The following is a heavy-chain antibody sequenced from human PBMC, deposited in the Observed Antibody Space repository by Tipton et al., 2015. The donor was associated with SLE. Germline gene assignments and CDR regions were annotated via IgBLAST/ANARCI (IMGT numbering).Heavy chain of an antibody. CDR1: GDSIGGTTYS. CDR2: VYYTGTT. J-gene: IGHJ4*02. Sequence: GLVKPSETLSLTCTVSGDSIGGTTYSWAWVRQFPGKGLDWIGSVYYTGTTLYNPSLESRATVSLDTSRNRFSLRLRSVTAADTAMYFCARHLGAHNWNYWGQGTLVTVSS. D-gene: IGHD1-20*01. V-gene: IGHV4-39*01. CDR3: ARHLGAHNWNY.